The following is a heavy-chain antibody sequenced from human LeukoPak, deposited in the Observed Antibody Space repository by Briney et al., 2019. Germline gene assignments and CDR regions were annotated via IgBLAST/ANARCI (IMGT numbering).Heavy chain of an antibody. J-gene: IGHJ4*02. CDR1: GFSFSSYG. CDR3: LCYYASATFY. D-gene: IGHD3-10*01. V-gene: IGHV3-30*02. Sequence: GGSLGLSCAASGFSFSSYGMHWVRQAPGKGLEWVTFMRYDGDNKYYADSVKGRFTVSRDNSKNTLYLQMNGLRADDTAVYYCLCYYASATFYWGQGTLVTVSS. CDR2: MRYDGDNK.